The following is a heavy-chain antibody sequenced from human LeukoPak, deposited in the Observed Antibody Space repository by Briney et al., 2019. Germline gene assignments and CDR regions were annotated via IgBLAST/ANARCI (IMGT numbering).Heavy chain of an antibody. CDR3: TRDIEEERPSPSGFDY. Sequence: PGGSLRLSCSASGFRFGDFAMSWVRQAPGKGLEWVGFIRSKAYGGTTEYAASVKGRFTISRDDSKSIAYLQMNSLKTEDTAVYYCTRDIEEERPSPSGFDYWGQGTLVTVSS. CDR2: IRSKAYGGTT. CDR1: GFRFGDFA. J-gene: IGHJ4*02. D-gene: IGHD2-15*01. V-gene: IGHV3-49*04.